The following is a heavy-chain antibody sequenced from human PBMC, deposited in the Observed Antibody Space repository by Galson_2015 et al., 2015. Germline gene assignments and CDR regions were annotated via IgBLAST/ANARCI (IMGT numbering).Heavy chain of an antibody. V-gene: IGHV4-30-4*08. J-gene: IGHJ4*02. D-gene: IGHD2-15*01. CDR3: ARDAQYCSGGTCYSNSYYFDY. CDR1: GGSIASGDYY. Sequence: TLSLTCIVSGGSIASGDYYWTWIRQPPGKGLEWMGYIYYSGSTSYNPSLKSRLTMSVDTSKNQFSLSLTSVTVADTAVYYCARDAQYCSGGTCYSNSYYFDYWGQGTLVTVSS. CDR2: IYYSGST.